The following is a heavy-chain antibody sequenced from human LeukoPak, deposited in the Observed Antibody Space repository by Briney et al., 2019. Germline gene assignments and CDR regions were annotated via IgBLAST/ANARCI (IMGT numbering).Heavy chain of an antibody. V-gene: IGHV3-30*18. D-gene: IGHD3-10*02. CDR1: GFTFSSYG. CDR2: ISSDGSDE. J-gene: IGHJ6*02. Sequence: GRSLRLSCAASGFTFSSYGLHWVRQAPVKVLEWVAVISSDGSDEYYADSVKGRFTISRDNSKDTLYLQMNSLRPDGAAVYYCAKPPLIETDSVLYGLDVWGQGTTVTVSS. CDR3: AKPPLIETDSVLYGLDV.